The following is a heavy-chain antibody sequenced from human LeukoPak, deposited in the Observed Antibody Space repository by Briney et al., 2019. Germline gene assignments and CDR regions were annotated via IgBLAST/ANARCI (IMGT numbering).Heavy chain of an antibody. Sequence: PGGSLRLSCAASGFTFSSYGMSWVRQAPGKGLEWVSGISGSGGSTYYADSVKGRFTISRDNSKNTLYLQMNSLRAEDTAVYYCAKSYILTEYYFDYWGQGTLVTVSS. V-gene: IGHV3-23*01. CDR1: GFTFSSYG. J-gene: IGHJ4*02. CDR2: ISGSGGST. CDR3: AKSYILTEYYFDY. D-gene: IGHD3-9*01.